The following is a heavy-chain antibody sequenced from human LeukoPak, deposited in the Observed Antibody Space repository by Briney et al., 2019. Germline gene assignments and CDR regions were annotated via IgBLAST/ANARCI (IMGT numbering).Heavy chain of an antibody. CDR2: INSDGSTT. CDR1: GFTFSIYW. CDR3: ARHTGYSSSWSQN. J-gene: IGHJ4*02. D-gene: IGHD6-13*01. V-gene: IGHV3-74*01. Sequence: GGSLRLSCAASGFTFSIYWMHWVHQAPGKGLVWVSHINSDGSTTSYADSVKGRFTVSRDNAKNTVYLQMNSLTAEDTAVYYCARHTGYSSSWSQNWGQGTLVTVSS.